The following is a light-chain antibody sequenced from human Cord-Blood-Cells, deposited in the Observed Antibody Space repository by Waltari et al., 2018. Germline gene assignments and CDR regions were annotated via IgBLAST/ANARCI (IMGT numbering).Light chain of an antibody. V-gene: IGLV2-11*01. Sequence: QSALTQPRSVSGSPGQSVTISCTGTSSDVGGYNYVSWYQQHPGKAPKLMIYGVSKRPSGVPDRFSGSESGNTASLTISGLQAEDEADYYCCSYAGSYDVVFGGGTKLTVL. CDR1: SSDVGGYNY. CDR2: GVS. CDR3: CSYAGSYDVV. J-gene: IGLJ2*01.